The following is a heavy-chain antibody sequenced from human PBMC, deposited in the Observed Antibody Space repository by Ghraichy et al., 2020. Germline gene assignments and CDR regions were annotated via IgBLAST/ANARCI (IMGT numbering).Heavy chain of an antibody. D-gene: IGHD3-22*01. Sequence: SETLSLTCAVYGGSFSGYYWSWIRQPPGKGLEWIGEINHSGSTNYNPSLKSRVTISVDTSKNQFSLKLSSVTAADTAVYYCARAHYYDSSGYYTPYFDYWGQGTLVTVSS. CDR2: INHSGST. CDR3: ARAHYYDSSGYYTPYFDY. CDR1: GGSFSGYY. J-gene: IGHJ4*02. V-gene: IGHV4-34*01.